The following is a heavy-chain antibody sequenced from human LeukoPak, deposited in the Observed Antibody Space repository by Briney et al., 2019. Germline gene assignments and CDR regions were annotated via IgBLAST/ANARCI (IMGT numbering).Heavy chain of an antibody. J-gene: IGHJ4*02. Sequence: PGGSMRLSCSASGFTFSSYAMHWVRQAPGKGLEYVSAISSNGGSTYYADSVKGRFTISRDNYKNTLYLQMSSLRAEDTAVYYCVKAAVTWIYFPRFDYWGQGTLVTVSS. CDR1: GFTFSSYA. CDR3: VKAAVTWIYFPRFDY. V-gene: IGHV3-64D*06. CDR2: ISSNGGST. D-gene: IGHD5-12*01.